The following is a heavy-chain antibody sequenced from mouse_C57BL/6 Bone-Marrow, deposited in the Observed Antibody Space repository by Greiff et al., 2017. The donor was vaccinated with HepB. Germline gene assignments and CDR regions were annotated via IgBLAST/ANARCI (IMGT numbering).Heavy chain of an antibody. CDR2: IYPGSGST. V-gene: IGHV1-55*01. CDR1: GYTFTSYW. CDR3: ARYYYGSSLWYFDV. Sequence: VQLQESGAELVKPGASVKMSCKASGYTFTSYWITWVKQRPGQGLEWIGDIYPGSGSTNYNEKFKSKATLTVDTSSSTAYMQLSSLTSEDSAVDYCARYYYGSSLWYFDVWGTGTTVTVSS. J-gene: IGHJ1*03. D-gene: IGHD1-1*01.